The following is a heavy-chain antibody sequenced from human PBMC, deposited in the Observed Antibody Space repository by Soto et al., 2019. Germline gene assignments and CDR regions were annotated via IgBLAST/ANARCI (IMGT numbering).Heavy chain of an antibody. CDR3: SKDKTETAMVTYYLDY. D-gene: IGHD5-18*01. J-gene: IGHJ4*02. Sequence: GGSLRLSCAASGFTFSSYAMSWVRQAPGKGLEWVSAISGSGGSTYYADSVKGRFTISRDNSKNTLYPQMNSLRAEDTAVYYWSKDKTETAMVTYYLDYWGQGTLVTVSS. CDR2: ISGSGGST. CDR1: GFTFSSYA. V-gene: IGHV3-23*01.